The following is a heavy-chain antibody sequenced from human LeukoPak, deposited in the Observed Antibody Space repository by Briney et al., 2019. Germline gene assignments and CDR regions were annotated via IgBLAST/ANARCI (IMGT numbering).Heavy chain of an antibody. J-gene: IGHJ4*02. Sequence: GGSLRLSCAASGFTFSSYSMNWVRQAPGKGLEWVSSISSSSSYIYYADSVKGRFTTSRDNAKNSLYLQMNSLRAEDTAVYYCAREVYSSGSYDYWGQGTLVTVSS. CDR1: GFTFSSYS. D-gene: IGHD3-22*01. V-gene: IGHV3-21*01. CDR2: ISSSSSYI. CDR3: AREVYSSGSYDY.